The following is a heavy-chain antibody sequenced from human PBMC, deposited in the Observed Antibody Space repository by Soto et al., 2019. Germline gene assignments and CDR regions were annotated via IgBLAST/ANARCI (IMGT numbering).Heavy chain of an antibody. J-gene: IGHJ4*02. V-gene: IGHV3-23*01. CDR3: ARVADYYDSSGYLPVVD. D-gene: IGHD3-22*01. CDR2: ISGSGSFI. CDR1: GFTFSSFA. Sequence: EMQLLESGGGLVQPGGSLRLSCAASGFTFSSFAMSWVRQAPGKGLDWVSAISGSGSFIYYADSVKGRFTISRDNAKNSLYLQMNSLRAEDTALYYCARVADYYDSSGYLPVVDWGQGTLVTVSS.